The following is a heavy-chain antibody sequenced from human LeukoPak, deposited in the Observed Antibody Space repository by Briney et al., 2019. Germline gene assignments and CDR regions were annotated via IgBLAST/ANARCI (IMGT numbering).Heavy chain of an antibody. CDR1: GFTFSTYW. Sequence: PPGGSLRLSCAASGFTFSTYWMHWVRQVPGKGLVWVSRINNDGSRTTYADSVKGRFTISRDNAKNTVYLQMNSLRAEDTAVYFCTRDKKYYYDSNGMDVWGQGTTVTVTS. CDR3: TRDKKYYYDSNGMDV. D-gene: IGHD3-22*01. CDR2: INNDGSRT. J-gene: IGHJ6*02. V-gene: IGHV3-74*01.